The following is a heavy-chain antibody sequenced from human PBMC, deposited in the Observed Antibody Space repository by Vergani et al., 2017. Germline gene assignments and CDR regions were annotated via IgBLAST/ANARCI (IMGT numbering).Heavy chain of an antibody. Sequence: EVQLLQSGGGVIQPGGSVRLSCAASGFTFSACPMTWVRQAPGKGLEWVSAISARYPSTYYADSVKGRFTISRDNSKNMLYLQMNSLRAEDTAVYYCARLVGGRHYYYYYMDVWGKGTTVTVSS. D-gene: IGHD3-9*01. CDR1: GFTFSACP. V-gene: IGHV3-23*01. CDR3: ARLVGGRHYYYYYMDV. CDR2: ISARYPST. J-gene: IGHJ6*03.